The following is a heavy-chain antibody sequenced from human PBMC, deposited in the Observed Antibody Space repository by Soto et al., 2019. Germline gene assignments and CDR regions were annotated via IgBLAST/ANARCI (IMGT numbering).Heavy chain of an antibody. CDR2: ISSDGTNK. V-gene: IGHV3-30*18. D-gene: IGHD3-3*01. J-gene: IGHJ6*02. Sequence: QVQLVESGGGVVQPGRSLRLSCAASRFAFSTYGMHWVRQAPGKGLEWVALISSDGTNKYYADSVKGRFTISRDNSKNTLYLQMNSLRAEDTAVYYCANPRFVNLVAGIDVWGEGTTVTVSS. CDR3: ANPRFVNLVAGIDV. CDR1: RFAFSTYG.